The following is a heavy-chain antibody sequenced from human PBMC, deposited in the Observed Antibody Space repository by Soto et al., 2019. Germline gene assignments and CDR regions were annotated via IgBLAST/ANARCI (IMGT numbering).Heavy chain of an antibody. J-gene: IGHJ4*02. Sequence: QPGGSLRLSCAASGCTGSGVYINWVSKAPGKGREWVSVVYTDVRTYFADSVKGRFTISRDNAKNTLYLQKNSLRAEDTAVYFCARGAPVAALDYWGKGTLVTVSS. D-gene: IGHD6-19*01. V-gene: IGHV3-53*01. CDR3: ARGAPVAALDY. CDR2: VYTDVRT. CDR1: GCTGSGVY.